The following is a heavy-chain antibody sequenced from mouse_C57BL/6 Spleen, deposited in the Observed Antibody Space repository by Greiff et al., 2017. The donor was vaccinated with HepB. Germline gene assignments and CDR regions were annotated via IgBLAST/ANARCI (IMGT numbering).Heavy chain of an antibody. CDR3: ARMGDEDY. CDR2: IYPSDSET. J-gene: IGHJ2*01. V-gene: IGHV1-61*01. Sequence: QVQLQQPGAELVRPGSSVKLSCKASGYTFTSYWMDWVKQRPGQGLEWIGNIYPSDSETHYTQKFKDKATLTVDKSSSTAYMQLSSLTSEDSAVYYWARMGDEDYWGQGTTRTVSS. CDR1: GYTFTSYW.